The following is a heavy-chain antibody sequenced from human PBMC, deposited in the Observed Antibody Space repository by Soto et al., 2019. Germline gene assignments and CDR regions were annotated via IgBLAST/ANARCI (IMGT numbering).Heavy chain of an antibody. Sequence: GASVKVSCKASGYTFTSYDINWVRQATGQGLEWMGWMNPNSGNTGYAQKFQGRVTMTTDTSISTAYMELRSLRSDDTAVYYCARGVYYDFWSGYWNEVNWFDPWGQGTLVTVSS. J-gene: IGHJ5*02. CDR1: GYTFTSYD. CDR3: ARGVYYDFWSGYWNEVNWFDP. D-gene: IGHD3-3*01. CDR2: MNPNSGNT. V-gene: IGHV1-8*01.